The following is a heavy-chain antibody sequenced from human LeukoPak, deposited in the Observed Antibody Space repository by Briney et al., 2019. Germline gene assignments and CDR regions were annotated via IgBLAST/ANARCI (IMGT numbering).Heavy chain of an antibody. Sequence: PSETLSLTCAVYGGSFSGYYWSWIRQPPGKGLEWIGEINHSGTTNYNPSLKSRVTISVDTSKNQFSLKLSSVTAADTAVYYCARGPEPPTDFDYWGQGTLVTVSS. CDR1: GGSFSGYY. V-gene: IGHV4-34*01. CDR2: INHSGTT. CDR3: ARGPEPPTDFDY. D-gene: IGHD1-14*01. J-gene: IGHJ4*02.